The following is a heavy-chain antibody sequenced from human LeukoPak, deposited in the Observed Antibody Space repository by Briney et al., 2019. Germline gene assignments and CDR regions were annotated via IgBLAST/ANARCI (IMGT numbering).Heavy chain of an antibody. D-gene: IGHD3-9*01. CDR3: ASGPHYDILTGYYTFPLR. CDR1: GGSISSYY. V-gene: IGHV4-59*01. Sequence: SETLSLTCTVSGGSISSYYWSWIRQPLGKGLEWIGYIYYSGSTNYNPSLKSRVTISVDTSKNQFSLKLSSVTAADTAVYYCASGPHYDILTGYYTFPLRWGQGTLVTVSS. CDR2: IYYSGST. J-gene: IGHJ4*02.